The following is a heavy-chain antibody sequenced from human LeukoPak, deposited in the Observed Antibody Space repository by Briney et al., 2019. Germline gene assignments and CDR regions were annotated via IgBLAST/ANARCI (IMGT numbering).Heavy chain of an antibody. CDR1: GFTFSSYT. CDR3: ARDRGAYCGGDCYLGFDY. Sequence: GESLKISCAASGFTFSSYTMNWVRQAPGKGLEWVSSIAGSSGYISYADSVKGRFTISRDNAKKSLYLQMTSLTAEDTAVYYCARDRGAYCGGDCYLGFDYWGRGTLVTASS. J-gene: IGHJ4*01. D-gene: IGHD2-21*02. V-gene: IGHV3-21*01. CDR2: IAGSSGYI.